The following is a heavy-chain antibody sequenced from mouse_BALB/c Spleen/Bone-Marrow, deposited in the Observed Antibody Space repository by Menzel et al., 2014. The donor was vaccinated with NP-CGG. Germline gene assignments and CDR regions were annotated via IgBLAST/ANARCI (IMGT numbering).Heavy chain of an antibody. Sequence: EVQLQQSGAELVKPGASVKLSCTASGFNIKDTYMHWVKQRPEQGLEWIGRIDPANGNTKYDPKFQGKATITADTSSNTAFLQLSSLTSEDTAVYYCARWEYYAMDYWGQGTSVTVSS. D-gene: IGHD4-1*01. CDR2: IDPANGNT. V-gene: IGHV14-3*02. J-gene: IGHJ4*01. CDR1: GFNIKDTY. CDR3: ARWEYYAMDY.